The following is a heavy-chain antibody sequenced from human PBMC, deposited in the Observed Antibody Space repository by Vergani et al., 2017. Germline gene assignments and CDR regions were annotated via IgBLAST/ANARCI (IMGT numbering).Heavy chain of an antibody. V-gene: IGHV5-51*01. CDR1: GYNFPIHW. Sequence: EVQLVQSGAEVKKPGESLKISCKASGYNFPIHWIGWVRQMPGKGLEWMGVIYPGDSDTRYNPSFQGQVIISVHKSVSTVYLQWSNLKVSDTAMYYCARAQGFSYNYGSDYWGQGTVVTVSS. D-gene: IGHD3-16*01. CDR2: IYPGDSDT. J-gene: IGHJ4*02. CDR3: ARAQGFSYNYGSDY.